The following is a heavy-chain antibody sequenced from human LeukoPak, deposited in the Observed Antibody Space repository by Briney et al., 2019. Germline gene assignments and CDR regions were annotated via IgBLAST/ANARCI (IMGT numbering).Heavy chain of an antibody. D-gene: IGHD4-17*01. V-gene: IGHV3-11*01. CDR3: VRGHYGLDS. Sequence: GGSLRLSCAASGFTFSDYYMSWIRQAPGKGLEWVSYIRSSDTTIYYADSVKGRFTISRDNARNSLYLQMNSLRDEDTAVYYCVRGHYGLDSWGQGTLVTVSS. J-gene: IGHJ4*02. CDR1: GFTFSDYY. CDR2: IRSSDTTI.